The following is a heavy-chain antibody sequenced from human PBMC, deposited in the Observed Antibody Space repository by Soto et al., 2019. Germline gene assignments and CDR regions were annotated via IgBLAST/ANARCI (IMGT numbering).Heavy chain of an antibody. CDR2: ISWNSGSI. CDR1: GFTFDDYA. D-gene: IGHD3-10*01. V-gene: IGHV3-9*01. J-gene: IGHJ3*02. Sequence: GGSLRLSCAASGFTFDDYAMHWVRQAPGKGLEWVSGISWNSGSIGYADSVKGRFTISRDNAKNSLYLQMNSLRAEDTALYYCAKGQYSPTYYYCSGSYILAFDIWGRGTMVTVSS. CDR3: AKGQYSPTYYYCSGSYILAFDI.